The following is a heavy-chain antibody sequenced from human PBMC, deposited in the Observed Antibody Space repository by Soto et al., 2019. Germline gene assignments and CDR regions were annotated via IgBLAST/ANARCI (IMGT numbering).Heavy chain of an antibody. CDR1: GLTLSAYW. V-gene: IGHV3-74*03. J-gene: IGHJ4*02. CDR2: LSSDGFGT. Sequence: GGSLRLSCAASGLTLSAYWMHWVRQAPGRGLEWVSRLSSDGFGTAYADSVKGRFHISRDNARNTLFLQMNGLRAEDTAVYYCARDLGGPDYWGRGTLVTVSS. CDR3: ARDLGGPDY. D-gene: IGHD3-16*01.